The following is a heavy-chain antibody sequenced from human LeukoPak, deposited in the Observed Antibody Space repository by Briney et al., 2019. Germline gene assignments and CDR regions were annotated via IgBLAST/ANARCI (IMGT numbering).Heavy chain of an antibody. D-gene: IGHD3-22*01. CDR2: ISVSGDST. V-gene: IGHV3-23*01. CDR3: AKANESWVITTGGVDY. J-gene: IGHJ4*02. Sequence: GGSLRLSCAVSGFTFSNYAVSWVRRAPGRGLEWVSAISVSGDSTYYADSVKGRFTISRDNSKNTLYLQMNSLRAEDTAVYYCAKANESWVITTGGVDYWGQGTLVTVSS. CDR1: GFTFSNYA.